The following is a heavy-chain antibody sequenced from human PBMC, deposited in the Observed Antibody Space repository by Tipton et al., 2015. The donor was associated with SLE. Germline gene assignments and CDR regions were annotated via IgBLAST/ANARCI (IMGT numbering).Heavy chain of an antibody. V-gene: IGHV4-34*01. CDR1: GGSFSGYY. J-gene: IGHJ4*02. CDR2: INHSGST. CDR3: ARELRAGYFDY. Sequence: TLSLTCAVYGGSFSGYYWSWIRQPPGKGLEWIGEINHSGSTNYNPSLKSRVTISVDTSKNHFSLKLSSVTAADTAVYYCARELRAGYFDYWGQGTLVTVSS. D-gene: IGHD3-10*01.